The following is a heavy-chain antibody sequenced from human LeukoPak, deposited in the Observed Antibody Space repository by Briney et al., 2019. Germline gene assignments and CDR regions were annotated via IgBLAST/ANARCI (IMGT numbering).Heavy chain of an antibody. D-gene: IGHD1-1*01. V-gene: IGHV3-9*01. CDR1: GFTFEHYA. Sequence: GRSLRLSCAASGFTFEHYAMHWVRQVPGKGLEWVSGISWNSNNIGYVDSVKGRFTISRDNAKNSLYLQMNSLRAEDTALYYCAKELRKGTTLFDYWGQGTLVTVSS. CDR3: AKELRKGTTLFDY. J-gene: IGHJ4*02. CDR2: ISWNSNNI.